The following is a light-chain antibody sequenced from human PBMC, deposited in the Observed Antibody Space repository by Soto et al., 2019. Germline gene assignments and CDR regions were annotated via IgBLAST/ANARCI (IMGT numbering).Light chain of an antibody. V-gene: IGLV1-40*01. J-gene: IGLJ1*01. CDR2: GNT. CDR3: QSYDSGLSAFV. CDR1: SSNIGARYD. Sequence: QSVLTQPTSASGAPGQRVTISCTGSSSNIGARYDVHWYQQLPETAPKLLIYGNTNRPSGVPDRFSGSKSGTSASLAISGLQTEDEADYFCQSYDSGLSAFVFGTGTKATVL.